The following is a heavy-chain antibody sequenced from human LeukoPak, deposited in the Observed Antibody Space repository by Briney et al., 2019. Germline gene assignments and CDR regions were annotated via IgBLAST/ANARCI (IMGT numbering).Heavy chain of an antibody. CDR1: GGSISSSSYY. J-gene: IGHJ4*02. D-gene: IGHD2-2*01. CDR3: ARGGCSSTSCDEARLGY. CDR2: IYYSGST. Sequence: SETLSLTCTVSGGSISSSSYYWGWIRQPPGKGLEWIGSIYYSGSTYYNPSLKSRVTISVDTSKNQFSLKLSSVTAADTAVYYCARGGCSSTSCDEARLGYWGQGTLVTVSS. V-gene: IGHV4-39*07.